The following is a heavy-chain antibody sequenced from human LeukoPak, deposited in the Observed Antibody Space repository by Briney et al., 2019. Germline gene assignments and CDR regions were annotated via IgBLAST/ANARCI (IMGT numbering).Heavy chain of an antibody. CDR1: GFTFSTYA. CDR2: ISGSGDGA. V-gene: IGHV3-23*01. CDR3: ARGYIQLWWFDY. J-gene: IGHJ4*02. Sequence: GGSLRLSCAASGFTFSTYAMSWVRQAPGKGLQWVSLISGSGDGAHYADSVKGRFTISRDNSKNTVYLQMTNLRAEDTAVYYCARGYIQLWWFDYWGQGTLVTVSS. D-gene: IGHD2-21*01.